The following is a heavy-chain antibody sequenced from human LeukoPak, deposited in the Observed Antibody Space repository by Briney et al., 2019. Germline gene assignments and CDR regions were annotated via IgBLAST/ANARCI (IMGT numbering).Heavy chain of an antibody. CDR1: GFTFSSYA. D-gene: IGHD3-3*01. J-gene: IGHJ4*02. CDR3: AKAGDFWSGYYRPPFDY. CDR2: ISGSGGST. V-gene: IGHV3-23*01. Sequence: GASLRLSCAASGFTFSSYALSWVRQAPGKGLEWVSAISGSGGSTYYADSVKGRFTISRDNSKNTLYLQMNSLRAEDTAVYYCAKAGDFWSGYYRPPFDYWGQGTLVTVSS.